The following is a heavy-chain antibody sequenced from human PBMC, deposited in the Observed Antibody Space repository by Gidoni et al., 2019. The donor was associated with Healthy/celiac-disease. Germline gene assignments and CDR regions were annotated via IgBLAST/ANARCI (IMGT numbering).Heavy chain of an antibody. CDR3: ARVNGPFMGFDP. CDR1: GYTFTSYD. J-gene: IGHJ5*02. CDR2: MNPNSGNT. Sequence: QVQLVQSGAEVKKPGASLKLSCKSSGYTFTSYDINWVRQATGQGLEWMGWMNPNSGNTGYAQKFQGRVTMTRNTAISTAYMELSSLRSEDTAVYYCARVNGPFMGFDPWGQGTLVTVSS. V-gene: IGHV1-8*01.